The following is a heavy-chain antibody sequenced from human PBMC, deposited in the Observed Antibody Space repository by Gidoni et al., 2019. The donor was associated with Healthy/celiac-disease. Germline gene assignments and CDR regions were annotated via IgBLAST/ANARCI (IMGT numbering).Heavy chain of an antibody. CDR1: CGSISSSSYY. CDR3: ARPRTATVFGSGNQKDAFDI. J-gene: IGHJ3*02. D-gene: IGHD5-18*01. V-gene: IGHV4-39*01. Sequence: CGSISSSSYYWGWIRQPPGKWLEWIGSIYSSGSTYYNPSLKSRVTISVDTSKNQFSLKLSSGTAADTAGYYDARPRTATVFGSGNQKDAFDIWGQGTMVTVSS. CDR2: IYSSGST.